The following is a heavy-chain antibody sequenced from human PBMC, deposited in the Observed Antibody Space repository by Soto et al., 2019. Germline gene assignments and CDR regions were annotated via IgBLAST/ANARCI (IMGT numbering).Heavy chain of an antibody. CDR3: ARTVLEGGSGWYRGAFDI. D-gene: IGHD6-19*01. CDR1: GYTFTSYY. V-gene: IGHV1-46*01. J-gene: IGHJ3*02. Sequence: ASVKVSCKASGYTFTSYYMHWVRQAPGQGLEWMGIINPSGGSTSYAQKFQGRVTMTRDTSTSTVYMELSSLRSEDTAVYYCARTVLEGGSGWYRGAFDIWGQGTIVTVSS. CDR2: INPSGGST.